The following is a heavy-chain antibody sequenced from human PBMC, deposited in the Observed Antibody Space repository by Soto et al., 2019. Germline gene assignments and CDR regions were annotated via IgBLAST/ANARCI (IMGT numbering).Heavy chain of an antibody. CDR2: IYYSGST. D-gene: IGHD3-10*01. J-gene: IGHJ4*02. CDR3: ARGSTTDYYGSGSYDSFADY. CDR1: GGSINSGGYY. V-gene: IGHV4-31*03. Sequence: QVQLQESGPGLVKPSQTLSLTCTVSGGSINSGGYYWSWIRQHPGKGLEHIGYIYYSGSTYYNPSLKSRVTISVDTSKNQFSLKLSSVTAADTAVYYCARGSTTDYYGSGSYDSFADYWGQGTLVTVSS.